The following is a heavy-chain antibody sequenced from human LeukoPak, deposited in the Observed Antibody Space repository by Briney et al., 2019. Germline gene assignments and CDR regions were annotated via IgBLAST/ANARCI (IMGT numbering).Heavy chain of an antibody. J-gene: IGHJ4*02. CDR1: GYTFTSYG. CDR3: ARGGYCSGGSCHNTVYFDY. D-gene: IGHD2-15*01. Sequence: ASVKVSCKASGYTFTSYGISWVRQAPGQGLEWMGWISAYNGNTNYAQKLQGRVTMTTDTSTSTAYMELRSLRSDDTAVYYCARGGYCSGGSCHNTVYFDYWGQGTLVTVSS. CDR2: ISAYNGNT. V-gene: IGHV1-18*01.